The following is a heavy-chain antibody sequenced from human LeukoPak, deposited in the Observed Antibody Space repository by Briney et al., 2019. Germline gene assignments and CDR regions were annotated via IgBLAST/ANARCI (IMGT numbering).Heavy chain of an antibody. D-gene: IGHD3-22*01. CDR2: ICYSGST. CDR1: GGSVSSGSYY. J-gene: IGHJ4*02. Sequence: SETLSLTCTVSGGSVSSGSYYWSWIRQPPGKGLEWIGYICYSGSTNYNPSLKSRVTISVDTSKNQFSLKLSSVTAADTAVYYCARGDDYYDSSGYYWGQGTLVTVSS. CDR3: ARGDDYYDSSGYY. V-gene: IGHV4-61*01.